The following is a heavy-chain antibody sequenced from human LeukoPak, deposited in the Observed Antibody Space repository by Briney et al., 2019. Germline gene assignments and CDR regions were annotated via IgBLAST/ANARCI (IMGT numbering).Heavy chain of an antibody. V-gene: IGHV3-30*03. Sequence: GRSLRLSCAASGFTFSSYGMHWVRQAPGKGLEWVAVISYDGSNKYYADSVKGRFTISRDNSKNTLYLQMNSLRAEDTAVYYCAREGQGEGYCSSTSCTIDYWGQGTLVTVSS. CDR2: ISYDGSNK. J-gene: IGHJ4*02. CDR1: GFTFSSYG. D-gene: IGHD2-2*01. CDR3: AREGQGEGYCSSTSCTIDY.